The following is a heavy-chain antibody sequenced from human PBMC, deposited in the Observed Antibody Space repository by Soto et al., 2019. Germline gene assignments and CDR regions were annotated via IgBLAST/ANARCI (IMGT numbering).Heavy chain of an antibody. J-gene: IGHJ4*02. V-gene: IGHV3-23*01. CDR3: SKDSEVLRYFDWLSPLDY. CDR1: GFTFSSYA. Sequence: EVQLLESGGGLVQPGGSLRLSCAASGFTFSSYAMSWVRQAPGKGLEWVSAISGSGGSTYYADSVKGRFTISRDNSKNPLYLQMNSLRAEDTAVYYCSKDSEVLRYFDWLSPLDYWGQGTLVTVSS. D-gene: IGHD3-9*01. CDR2: ISGSGGST.